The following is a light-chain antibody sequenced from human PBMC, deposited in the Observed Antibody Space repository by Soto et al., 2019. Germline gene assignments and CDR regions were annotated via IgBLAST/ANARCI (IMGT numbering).Light chain of an antibody. CDR2: GAS. V-gene: IGKV3-20*01. CDR1: QSVSSSY. CDR3: QECGSSPLT. Sequence: EIVLTQSPGTLSLSPGERATLSCRASQSVSSSYLAWYQQKPGQAPRLLIYGASSRATGIPDRFSGSGSGIYFTLTSSRLEPEDFAVYYCQECGSSPLTFGGGTKVEIK. J-gene: IGKJ4*01.